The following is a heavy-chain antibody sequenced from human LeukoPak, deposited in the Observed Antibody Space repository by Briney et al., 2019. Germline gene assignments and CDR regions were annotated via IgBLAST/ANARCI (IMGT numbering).Heavy chain of an antibody. V-gene: IGHV4-4*02. CDR1: GGSISSSNW. J-gene: IGHJ4*02. CDR3: ARARSPGYRSLDY. CDR2: IYHSGST. Sequence: SGTLSLTCAVSGGSISSSNWWSWVRQPPGKGLEWIGEIYHSGSTSYNPSLKSRVTISVDKSKNQFSLKLSSVTAADTAVYYCARARSPGYRSLDYWGQGTLVTVSS. D-gene: IGHD6-19*01.